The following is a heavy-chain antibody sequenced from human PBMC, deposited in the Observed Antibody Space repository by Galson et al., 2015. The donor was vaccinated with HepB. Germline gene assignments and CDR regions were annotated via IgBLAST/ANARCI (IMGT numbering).Heavy chain of an antibody. CDR3: ARGNYGMDA. CDR2: IIPMFGEP. CDR1: GGTFSNHV. Sequence: SVKVSCKASGGTFSNHVINWVRQAPGQGLEWMGGIIPMFGEPRHAQKFQDRITLSADASTSTAYMEVTSLQSADTAVYYCARGNYGMDAWGQGTTVIVSS. V-gene: IGHV1-69*13. J-gene: IGHJ6*02.